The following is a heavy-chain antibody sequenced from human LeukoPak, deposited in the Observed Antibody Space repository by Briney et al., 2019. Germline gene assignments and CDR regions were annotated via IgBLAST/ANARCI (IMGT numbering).Heavy chain of an antibody. Sequence: SETLSLTCTVSGGSISTYYWTWIRQPPGKGLEWIGYIYHSGSTYYNPSLKSRVTISVDRSKNQFSLKLSSVTAADTAVYYCARWLQLLWYFDLWGRGTLVTVSS. V-gene: IGHV4-59*12. J-gene: IGHJ2*01. CDR2: IYHSGST. CDR3: ARWLQLLWYFDL. CDR1: GGSISTYY. D-gene: IGHD5-24*01.